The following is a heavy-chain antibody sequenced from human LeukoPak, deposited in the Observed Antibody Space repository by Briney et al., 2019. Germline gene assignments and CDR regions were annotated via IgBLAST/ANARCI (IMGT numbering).Heavy chain of an antibody. J-gene: IGHJ6*02. CDR2: IIPLFGTA. CDR3: ARHSIAVAGTDYYYYYGMDV. CDR1: GGTFSSYA. V-gene: IGHV1-69*13. D-gene: IGHD6-19*01. Sequence: SVKVSFKASGGTFSSYAISWVRQAPGQGLEWMGGIIPLFGTANYAQKFQGRVTITADESTSTAYMELSSLRSEDTAVYYCARHSIAVAGTDYYYYYGMDVWGQGTTVTVSS.